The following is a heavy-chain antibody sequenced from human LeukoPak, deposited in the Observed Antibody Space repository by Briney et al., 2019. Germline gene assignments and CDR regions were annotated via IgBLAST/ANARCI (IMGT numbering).Heavy chain of an antibody. Sequence: GGSLRLSCAASGFTLSTYGMHWVRQAPGKGLAWLAVIWYDGNKKHYVDSVKGRFTISRDNSKNTLYLQMNTLRAEDTAVYYCVRGGGGDGYNYWGDNRGQGTLVTVSS. CDR2: IWYDGNKK. CDR1: GFTLSTYG. CDR3: VRGGGGDGYNYWGDN. J-gene: IGHJ4*02. D-gene: IGHD5-24*01. V-gene: IGHV3-33*01.